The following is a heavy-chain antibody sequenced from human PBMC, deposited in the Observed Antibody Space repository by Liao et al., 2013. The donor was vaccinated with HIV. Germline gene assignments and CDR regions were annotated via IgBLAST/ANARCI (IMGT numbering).Heavy chain of an antibody. V-gene: IGHV4-59*01. Sequence: QVQLQESGPGLVKPSETLSLTCTVSGDSISTYYWSWIRLPPGKGLEWIGYIYNFGSTSYNPSLKSRVTISVDTSRNQFSLRLSSLTAADTAVYYCARAYCNSATCHAALDVWGQGTMVTVSS. J-gene: IGHJ3*01. CDR3: ARAYCNSATCHAALDV. D-gene: IGHD2-2*01. CDR2: IYNFGST. CDR1: GDSISTYY.